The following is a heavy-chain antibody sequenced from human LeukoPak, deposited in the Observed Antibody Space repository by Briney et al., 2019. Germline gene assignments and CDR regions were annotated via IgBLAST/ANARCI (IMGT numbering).Heavy chain of an antibody. J-gene: IGHJ6*04. D-gene: IGHD3-3*01. CDR1: GYTFTSYG. CDR2: ISAYNGNT. V-gene: IGHV1-18*01. Sequence: AAVKVSCKASGYTFTSYGISWVRQAPGQGLEWMGWISAYNGNTNYAQKLQGRVTMTTDTSTSTAYMELRSLRSDDTAVYYCARVTSSGYYYYGMDVWGKGTTVTVSS. CDR3: ARVTSSGYYYYGMDV.